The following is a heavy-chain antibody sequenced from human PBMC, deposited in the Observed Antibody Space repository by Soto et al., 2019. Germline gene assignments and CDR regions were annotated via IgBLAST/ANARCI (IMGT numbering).Heavy chain of an antibody. V-gene: IGHV3-23*01. Sequence: EVQLLASAGGLVQPGGSLRLSFAASRFTFSNYALSWVRQAPGKGLEWVSTFTNYGATLYADPVKGRFTISRDNSKNTLYLQMNSLRAEDTAVYYCAREFASRIPNYDYWGLGTLVTVSS. CDR3: AREFASRIPNYDY. J-gene: IGHJ4*02. CDR2: FTNYGAT. CDR1: RFTFSNYA. D-gene: IGHD2-21*01.